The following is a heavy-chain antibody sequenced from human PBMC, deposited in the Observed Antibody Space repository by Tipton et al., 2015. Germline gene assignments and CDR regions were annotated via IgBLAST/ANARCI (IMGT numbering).Heavy chain of an antibody. Sequence: GLAKPSETLSLTCTVSGGSIRSSSYYWGWIRQPPGKGLEWIGSIYFSGSTYYNPSLKSQVTISIDRFKNQFSLKLSSVTAADTAVYYCASPSLPHDRGDYYFQSWGQGSLVTVSS. CDR2: IYFSGST. CDR1: GGSIRSSSYY. V-gene: IGHV4-39*01. D-gene: IGHD2-21*02. CDR3: ASPSLPHDRGDYYFQS. J-gene: IGHJ4*02.